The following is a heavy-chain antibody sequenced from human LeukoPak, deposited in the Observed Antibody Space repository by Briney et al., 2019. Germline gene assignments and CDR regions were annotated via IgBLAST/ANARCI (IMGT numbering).Heavy chain of an antibody. J-gene: IGHJ5*02. Sequence: GRSLRLSCAASGFTFSSYGMHWVRQAPGKGLEWVAFIRYDGSNKYYADSVKGRFTISRDNSKNTLYLQMNSLRAEDTAVYYCARDYFSSWVNWFDPWGQGTLVTVSS. CDR1: GFTFSSYG. V-gene: IGHV3-30*02. D-gene: IGHD6-13*01. CDR3: ARDYFSSWVNWFDP. CDR2: IRYDGSNK.